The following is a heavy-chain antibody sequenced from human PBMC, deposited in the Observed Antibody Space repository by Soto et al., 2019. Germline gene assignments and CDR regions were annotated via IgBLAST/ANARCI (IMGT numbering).Heavy chain of an antibody. J-gene: IGHJ2*01. CDR3: ARPIWSENIRVVDDYWYFDL. CDR1: GYSFTSYW. D-gene: IGHD3-3*01. V-gene: IGHV5-10-1*01. CDR2: IDPSDSYT. Sequence: GESLKISCKGSGYSFTSYWISWVRQMPGKGLEWMGRIDPSDSYTNYSPSFQGHVTISADKSISTAYLQWSSLKASDTAMYYCARPIWSENIRVVDDYWYFDLWGRGTLVTVSS.